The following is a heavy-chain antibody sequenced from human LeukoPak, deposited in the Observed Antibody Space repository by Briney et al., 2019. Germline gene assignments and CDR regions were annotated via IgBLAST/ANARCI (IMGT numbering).Heavy chain of an antibody. CDR1: GFTVSNNY. V-gene: IGHV3-53*01. Sequence: PGGSLRLSCAASGFTVSNNYMRWVRQAPGKGLEWVSLIYSGGSTYYADSVRGRFTISRDDSKNTLYLQMNSLRAEDTAVYYCARWGTYGGYELDYWGQGTLVTVSS. D-gene: IGHD5-12*01. CDR3: ARWGTYGGYELDY. J-gene: IGHJ4*02. CDR2: IYSGGST.